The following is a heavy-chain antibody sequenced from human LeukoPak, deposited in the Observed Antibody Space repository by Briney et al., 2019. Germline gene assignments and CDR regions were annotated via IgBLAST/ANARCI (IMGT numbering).Heavy chain of an antibody. D-gene: IGHD4-11*01. V-gene: IGHV3-30-3*01. CDR2: ISYDGSNK. J-gene: IGHJ4*02. Sequence: GGSLRLSCAASGFTFSSYAMHWVRQAPGKGLEWVAVISYDGSNKYYADSVKGRFTISRDNSKNTLYLQMNSLRAEDTAVYYCAKDTYSEGDYWGQGTLVTVSS. CDR1: GFTFSSYA. CDR3: AKDTYSEGDY.